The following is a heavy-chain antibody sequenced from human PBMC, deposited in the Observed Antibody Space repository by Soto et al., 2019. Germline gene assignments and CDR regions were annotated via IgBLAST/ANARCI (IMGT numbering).Heavy chain of an antibody. Sequence: QVQLVQSGAEVKKPGSSVKVSCKASGGTFSSYTISWVRQAPGQGLEWMGRIIPILGIANYAQKFQGRVTITADKSTSASYMELSRLRYEATAVYYCAGGLRIAVGGTYYYYGMDVWGQGTTVTVSS. CDR3: AGGLRIAVGGTYYYYGMDV. V-gene: IGHV1-69*02. CDR2: IIPILGIA. CDR1: GGTFSSYT. J-gene: IGHJ6*02. D-gene: IGHD6-19*01.